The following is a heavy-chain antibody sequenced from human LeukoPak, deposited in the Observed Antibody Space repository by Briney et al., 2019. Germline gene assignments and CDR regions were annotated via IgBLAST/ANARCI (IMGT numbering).Heavy chain of an antibody. CDR2: INQDGSDK. J-gene: IGHJ4*02. V-gene: IGHV3-7*01. CDR3: ARDVTARNYFDS. Sequence: GGSLRLSCAASGFTFSDYYMSWIRQAPGKGLEWVAMINQDGSDKYYADSVKGRFTISRDNAKNSLSLHMTNLRVEDTAIYYCARDVTARNYFDSWGQGTLVTVSS. D-gene: IGHD2-21*02. CDR1: GFTFSDYY.